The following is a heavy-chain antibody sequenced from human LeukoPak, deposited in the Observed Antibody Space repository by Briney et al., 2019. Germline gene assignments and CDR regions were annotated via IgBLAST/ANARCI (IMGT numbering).Heavy chain of an antibody. D-gene: IGHD1-26*01. CDR2: ITSSGSYI. J-gene: IGHJ5*02. V-gene: IGHV3-21*01. CDR3: ARDRWEPTNWFDP. CDR1: GFTFSIYT. Sequence: GGSLRLSCAASGFTFSIYTMNWVRQAPGKGLEWVSSITSSGSYIHYADSVRGRFTISRDDAKNSLYLQMNSLRAEDTAVYYCARDRWEPTNWFDPWGQGTLVTVSS.